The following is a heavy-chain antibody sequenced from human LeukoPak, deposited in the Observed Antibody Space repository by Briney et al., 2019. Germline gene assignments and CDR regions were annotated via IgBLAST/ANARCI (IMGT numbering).Heavy chain of an antibody. CDR2: ISYSSSTI. CDR3: GSGNSLAH. J-gene: IGHJ5*02. V-gene: IGHV3-48*04. CDR1: GFTFSSYS. Sequence: GGSLRLSCAASGFTFSSYSMNWVRQAPGKGLEWVSYISYSSSTIYYADSVKGRFTISRDNAKNSLYLQMNSLRAEDTAVYYCGSGNSLAHWGQGTLVTVSS.